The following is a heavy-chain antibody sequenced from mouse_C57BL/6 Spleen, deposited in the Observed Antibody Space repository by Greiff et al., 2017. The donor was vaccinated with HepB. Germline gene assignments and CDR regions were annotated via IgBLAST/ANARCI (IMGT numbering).Heavy chain of an antibody. CDR1: GYTFTSYW. Sequence: VQLQQSGAELVKPGASVKLSCKASGYTFTSYWMHWVKQRPGQGLEWIGMIHPNSGSTNYNEKFKSKATLTVDKSSSTAYMQLSSLTSEDSAVYYCARGGTTVVAMDYWGQGTSVTVSS. CDR3: ARGGTTVVAMDY. D-gene: IGHD1-1*01. V-gene: IGHV1-64*01. CDR2: IHPNSGST. J-gene: IGHJ4*01.